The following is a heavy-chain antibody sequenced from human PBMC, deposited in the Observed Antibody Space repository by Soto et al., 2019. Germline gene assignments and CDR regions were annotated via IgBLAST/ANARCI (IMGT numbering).Heavy chain of an antibody. CDR3: AKSIDFWSGYYTGMDV. CDR1: GFTFSNYA. Sequence: VGSLRLSGAASGFTFSNYAMSWVRQAPGKGLEWVSAISGSGGSTYYADSVKGRFTISRDNSKNTLYLQMNSLRAEDTAVYYCAKSIDFWSGYYTGMDVWGQGTTVTVSS. CDR2: ISGSGGST. V-gene: IGHV3-23*01. D-gene: IGHD3-3*01. J-gene: IGHJ6*02.